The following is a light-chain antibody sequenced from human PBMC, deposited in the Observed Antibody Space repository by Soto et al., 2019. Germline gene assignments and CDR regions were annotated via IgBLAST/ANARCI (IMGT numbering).Light chain of an antibody. CDR2: EVS. CDR1: SSDIGTYKY. J-gene: IGLJ1*01. V-gene: IGLV2-14*01. CDR3: SSFTSSQAYV. Sequence: QSALTQPASVSGSPGQSITISCTGTSSDIGTYKYVSWYQHHPGKAPKLIIFEVSYRPSGVSNRFSGSKSGNTASLTISGLQAEDEADYFCSSFTSSQAYVFGTGTKVTVL.